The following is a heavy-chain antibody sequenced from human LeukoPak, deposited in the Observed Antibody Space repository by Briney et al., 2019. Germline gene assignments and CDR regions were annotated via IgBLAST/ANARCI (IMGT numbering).Heavy chain of an antibody. V-gene: IGHV3-13*01. CDR3: ARGGRTVRGVIMTRSTFFDY. D-gene: IGHD3-10*01. Sequence: GGSLRLSCAASGFTFSSYDMHWVRQATGKGLEWVSAIGTAGDTYYPGSVKGRFTISRENAKNSLYLQMNSLRAGDTAVYYCARGGRTVRGVIMTRSTFFDYWGQGTLVTVSS. CDR1: GFTFSSYD. CDR2: IGTAGDT. J-gene: IGHJ4*02.